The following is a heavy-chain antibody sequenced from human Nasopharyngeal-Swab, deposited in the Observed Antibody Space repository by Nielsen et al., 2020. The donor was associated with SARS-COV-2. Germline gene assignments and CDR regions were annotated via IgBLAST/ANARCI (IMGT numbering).Heavy chain of an antibody. D-gene: IGHD2/OR15-2a*01. Sequence: GGSLRLSCAASGFTFSNYRMHWVRQAPGKGLVWVSRINGDGSSLNYADFVKGRFTISTDNAKSTLYLEMNSLRAEDTAVYYCARGRGSSTSMIGYWGQGTLVTVSP. CDR2: INGDGSSL. V-gene: IGHV3-74*01. J-gene: IGHJ4*02. CDR1: GFTFSNYR. CDR3: ARGRGSSTSMIGY.